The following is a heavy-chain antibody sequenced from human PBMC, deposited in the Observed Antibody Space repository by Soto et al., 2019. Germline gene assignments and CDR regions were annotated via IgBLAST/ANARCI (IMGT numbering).Heavy chain of an antibody. D-gene: IGHD2-2*01. CDR3: ARGSVVVVPAAIGGMDV. J-gene: IGHJ6*02. V-gene: IGHV3-48*03. Sequence: EVQLLESGGGLVQPGGSLRLSCAASGFTFSSYEMNWVRQAPGKGLEWVSYISSSGSTIYYADSVKGRFTISRDNAKNSLYLQMNSLRAEDTAVYYCARGSVVVVPAAIGGMDVWGQGTTVTVSS. CDR1: GFTFSSYE. CDR2: ISSSGSTI.